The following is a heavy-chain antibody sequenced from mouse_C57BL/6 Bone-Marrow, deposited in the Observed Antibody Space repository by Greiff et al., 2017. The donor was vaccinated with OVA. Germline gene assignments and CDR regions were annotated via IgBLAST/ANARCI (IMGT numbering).Heavy chain of an antibody. D-gene: IGHD1-1*01. CDR2: IWGGGST. J-gene: IGHJ1*03. CDR1: GFSLTSYG. V-gene: IGHV2-9*01. CDR3: AKHASTTVVHWYFDV. Sequence: QVQLKESGPGLVAPSQSLSITCTVSGFSLTSYGVDWVRQPPGKGLEWLGVIWGGGSTNYNSALMSRLSISKDNSKSQVFLKMNSLQTDDTAMYYCAKHASTTVVHWYFDVWAQGPRSPSPQ.